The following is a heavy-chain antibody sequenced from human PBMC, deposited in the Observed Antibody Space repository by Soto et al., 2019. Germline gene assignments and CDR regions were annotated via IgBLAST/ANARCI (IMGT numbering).Heavy chain of an antibody. Sequence: TSETLSLTCAVYGGSFSGYYWSWIRQPPGKGLEWIGEINHSGSTNYNPSLKSRVTISVDTSKNQFSLKLSSVTAADTAVYYCARGRYDFWSGYFFRNWFDPWGQGTLVTVSS. CDR2: INHSGST. V-gene: IGHV4-34*01. D-gene: IGHD3-3*01. J-gene: IGHJ5*02. CDR1: GGSFSGYY. CDR3: ARGRYDFWSGYFFRNWFDP.